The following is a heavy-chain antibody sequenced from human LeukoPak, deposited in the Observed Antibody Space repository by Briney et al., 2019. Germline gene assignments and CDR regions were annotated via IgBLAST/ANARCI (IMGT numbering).Heavy chain of an antibody. Sequence: PSETPSLTCTVSGGSISSTSYYWGWIRQPPGKGLEWIGSVYYSGSTYYNPFLKSRVTTAVDTSKNQFFLKVRSVTAADTAVYYCARQGSGYDYWGQGTLVTVPS. V-gene: IGHV4-39*01. CDR1: GGSISSTSYY. CDR2: VYYSGST. D-gene: IGHD5-12*01. J-gene: IGHJ4*02. CDR3: ARQGSGYDY.